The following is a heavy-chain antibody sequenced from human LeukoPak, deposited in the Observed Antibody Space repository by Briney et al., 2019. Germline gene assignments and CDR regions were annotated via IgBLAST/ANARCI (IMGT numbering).Heavy chain of an antibody. CDR2: NNPKTGGT. CDR3: ATKRGNSWYLDY. V-gene: IGHV1-2*02. CDR1: GYTFTGYY. J-gene: IGHJ4*02. D-gene: IGHD6-13*01. Sequence: GASVKVSCKASGYTFTGYYIHWVRQATGQRLEWMGWNNPKTGGTNFAQKFQGRVTMTRDTSISPAYMELTRLTSDDTAVYYCATKRGNSWYLDYWGQGTLATVSS.